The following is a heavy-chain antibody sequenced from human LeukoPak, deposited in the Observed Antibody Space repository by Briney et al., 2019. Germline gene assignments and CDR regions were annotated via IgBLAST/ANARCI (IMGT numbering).Heavy chain of an antibody. CDR1: GFTFSSYA. CDR3: ARGKSYYDSSGPDY. CDR2: ISGSGGST. D-gene: IGHD3-22*01. Sequence: GGSLRLSCAASGFTFSSYAMSWVRQAPGKGLEWVSAISGSGGSTYYADSVKGRFTISRDNSKNTLYLQMDSLRAEDTAVYYCARGKSYYDSSGPDYWGQGTLVTVSS. V-gene: IGHV3-23*01. J-gene: IGHJ4*02.